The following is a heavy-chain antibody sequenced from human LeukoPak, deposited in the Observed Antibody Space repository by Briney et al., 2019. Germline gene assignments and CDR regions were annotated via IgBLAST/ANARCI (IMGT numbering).Heavy chain of an antibody. CDR2: ISSSSSYI. D-gene: IGHD4-23*01. V-gene: IGHV3-21*01. Sequence: PGGSLRLSCAASGFTFSSYSMNWVRQAPGKGLEWVSSISSSSSYIYYADSVKGRFTISRDNAKNSLYLQMNSLRAEDTAVYYCARAPVGGNFLGDYYFDYWGQGTLVTVSS. CDR1: GFTFSSYS. CDR3: ARAPVGGNFLGDYYFDY. J-gene: IGHJ4*02.